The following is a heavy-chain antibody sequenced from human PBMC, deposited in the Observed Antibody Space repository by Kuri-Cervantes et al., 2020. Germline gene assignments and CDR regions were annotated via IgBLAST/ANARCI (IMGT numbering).Heavy chain of an antibody. Sequence: GESLKISCAASGFTFSSYAMHWVRQAPGKGLEWVSVIYSGGSTYYADSVKGRFTISRDNSKDTLYLQMNSLRAEDTAVYYCARSGSYYPTIDYWGQGTLVTVSS. CDR1: GFTFSSYA. V-gene: IGHV3-66*02. J-gene: IGHJ4*02. D-gene: IGHD1-26*01. CDR2: IYSGGST. CDR3: ARSGSYYPTIDY.